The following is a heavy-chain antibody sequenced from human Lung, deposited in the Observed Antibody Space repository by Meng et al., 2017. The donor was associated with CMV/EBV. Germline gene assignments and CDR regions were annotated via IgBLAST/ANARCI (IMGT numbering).Heavy chain of an antibody. CDR2: LYYSGST. CDR1: SGSISSSSYY. CDR3: ARHFGEWQQPYYYYYGMDV. D-gene: IGHD3-16*01. Sequence: SETLSLTCTVSSGSISSSSYYWGWIRQPPGKGLEWIGGLYYSGSTYYNPSLKSRVTISVDTSKNQFTPKLSSVTAADTAVDYCARHFGEWQQPYYYYYGMDVWGQGTTVTVSS. J-gene: IGHJ6*02. V-gene: IGHV4-39*01.